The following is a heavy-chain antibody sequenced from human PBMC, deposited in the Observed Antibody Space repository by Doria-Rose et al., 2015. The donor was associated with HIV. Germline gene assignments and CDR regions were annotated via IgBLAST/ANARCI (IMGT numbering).Heavy chain of an antibody. Sequence: QVTLKESGPVLVKPTETLTLTCTVSGVSLSSPGMGVSWIRQPPGKALEWLAYIFSDDERSYKTSLKSRLTIPRGTSKSQVVPTMTDMDPVDTATYYCARIKSSRWYHKYYFDFWGQGTLVIVSA. CDR2: IFSDDER. D-gene: IGHD6-13*01. CDR1: GVSLSSPGMG. CDR3: ARIKSSRWYHKYYFDF. J-gene: IGHJ4*02. V-gene: IGHV2-26*01.